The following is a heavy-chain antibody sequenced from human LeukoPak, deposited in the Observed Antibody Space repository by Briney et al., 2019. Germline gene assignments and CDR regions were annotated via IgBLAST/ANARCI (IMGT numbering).Heavy chain of an antibody. CDR1: GGTFTSHT. Sequence: SVKVSCKASGGTFTSHTISWVRQAAGQGLERMGGTIPFLGASHTAQKFQGRVTITTDESTDTAYLELSSLRSEDTAVYYCATDRNLEDCRSSSCYGVWAFNVWGQGTMVTVSS. V-gene: IGHV1-69*05. D-gene: IGHD2-2*01. CDR2: TIPFLGAS. CDR3: ATDRNLEDCRSSSCYGVWAFNV. J-gene: IGHJ3*01.